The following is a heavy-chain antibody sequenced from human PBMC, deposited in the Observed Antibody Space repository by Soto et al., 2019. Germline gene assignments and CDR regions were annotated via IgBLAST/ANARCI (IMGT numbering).Heavy chain of an antibody. Sequence: ASVKVSCKASGYTFTSYAMHWVRQAPGQRLEWMGWINAGNGNTKYSQKSQGRVTITRDTSASTAYMELSSLRSEDTAVYYCASDYGDYADAFDIWGQGTMVTVSS. D-gene: IGHD4-17*01. J-gene: IGHJ3*02. CDR3: ASDYGDYADAFDI. V-gene: IGHV1-3*01. CDR1: GYTFTSYA. CDR2: INAGNGNT.